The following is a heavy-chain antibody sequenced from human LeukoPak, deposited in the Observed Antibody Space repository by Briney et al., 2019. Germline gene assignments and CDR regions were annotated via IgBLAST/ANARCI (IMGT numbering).Heavy chain of an antibody. CDR1: GFTFGTYG. Sequence: GGSLRLSCAASGFTFGTYGMSWVRQAPGKGLEWVSSLSGSGGSTYYADSVKGRFTISRDNSNNTLYLQMNSLRAEDTAIYYCAKRLHSSDYYAAFDYWGQGTLVTVSS. V-gene: IGHV3-23*01. D-gene: IGHD6-25*01. CDR3: AKRLHSSDYYAAFDY. CDR2: LSGSGGST. J-gene: IGHJ4*02.